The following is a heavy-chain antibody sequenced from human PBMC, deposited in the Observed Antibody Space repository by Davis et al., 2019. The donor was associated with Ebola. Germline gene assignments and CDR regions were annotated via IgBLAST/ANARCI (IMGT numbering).Heavy chain of an antibody. J-gene: IGHJ6*02. CDR2: IYHSGST. CDR3: ARWGMDV. V-gene: IGHV4-30-2*01. Sequence: MPSETLSLTCAVSGGSISSGGYSWSWIRQPPGKGLEWIGYIYHSGSTYYNPSLKSRVTISVDRSKNQFSLKLSSVTAADTAVYYCARWGMDVWGQGTTVTVSS. CDR1: GGSISSGGYS.